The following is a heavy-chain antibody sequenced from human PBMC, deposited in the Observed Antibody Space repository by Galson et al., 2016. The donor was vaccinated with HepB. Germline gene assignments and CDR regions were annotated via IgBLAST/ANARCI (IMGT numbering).Heavy chain of an antibody. J-gene: IGHJ4*02. Sequence: SLRLSCAASGFIFSTYAMSWVRQAPGKGLQWVSGISGSGDTTYSADSVKGRFTISRDTSNNTLSLKMNSLRAEDTAIYYCAKEASRRTKSRPLDYWGQGTLVAVSS. D-gene: IGHD2-2*01. CDR2: ISGSGDTT. CDR1: GFIFSTYA. V-gene: IGHV3-23*01. CDR3: AKEASRRTKSRPLDY.